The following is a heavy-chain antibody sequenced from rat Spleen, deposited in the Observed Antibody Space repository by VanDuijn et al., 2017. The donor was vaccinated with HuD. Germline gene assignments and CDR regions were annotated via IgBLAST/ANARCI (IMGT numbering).Heavy chain of an antibody. Sequence: EVQLKESGPGLVQPSQTLSLTCTVSGFSLTDYSVHWVRQPPGKGLEWMGVMWSGGSTAYNSALKSRLSISRDTTKSQVFLKMNRLQTEVTAIYYCTRWGTGSGGFAYWGQVTLVTVSS. CDR3: TRWGTGSGGFAY. CDR1: GFSLTDYS. D-gene: IGHD5-1*01. J-gene: IGHJ3*01. V-gene: IGHV2S63*01. CDR2: MWSGGST.